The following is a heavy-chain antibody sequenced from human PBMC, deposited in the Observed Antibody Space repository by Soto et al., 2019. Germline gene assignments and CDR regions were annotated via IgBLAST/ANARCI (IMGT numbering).Heavy chain of an antibody. CDR2: IYYSGST. D-gene: IGHD2-21*01. V-gene: IGHV4-39*01. Sequence: XXTLCLAFTVSGGSISSNSYYCGFIRQPPGKGPEWIGSIYYSGSTYYNPSLKSRVTISVDTSKNQFSLRLNSVTAADTAVYYCARLGAYFQSLDPWGPGTLVTVSS. CDR3: ARLGAYFQSLDP. J-gene: IGHJ5*02. CDR1: GGSISSNSYY.